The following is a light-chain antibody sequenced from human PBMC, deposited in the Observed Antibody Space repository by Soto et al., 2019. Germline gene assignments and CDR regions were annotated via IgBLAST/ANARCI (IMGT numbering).Light chain of an antibody. V-gene: IGKV3-15*01. Sequence: EIVMTQSPATLSVSPGERATLSCRASQNISNNLAWYQQKPGRSPRLLIYGASTRATGIPARFSGSGSGTEFTFTISSLQSQDFAVDYCQLYDYWPPYPFGQGTKLEIK. CDR2: GAS. CDR1: QNISNN. J-gene: IGKJ2*01. CDR3: QLYDYWPPYP.